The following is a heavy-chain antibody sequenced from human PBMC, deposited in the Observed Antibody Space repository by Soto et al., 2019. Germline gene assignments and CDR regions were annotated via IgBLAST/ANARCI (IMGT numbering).Heavy chain of an antibody. J-gene: IGHJ4*02. Sequence: GGSLRLSCAASGFTFSSYWMSWVRQAPGKGREWVANIKQDGSEKYYVDSVKGRFTISRDNAKNSLYLQMNGLRAEDTAVYFCARVLQLVSGGGSWYYFDYWGQGTLVTVSS. D-gene: IGHD2-15*01. CDR3: ARVLQLVSGGGSWYYFDY. V-gene: IGHV3-7*02. CDR2: IKQDGSEK. CDR1: GFTFSSYW.